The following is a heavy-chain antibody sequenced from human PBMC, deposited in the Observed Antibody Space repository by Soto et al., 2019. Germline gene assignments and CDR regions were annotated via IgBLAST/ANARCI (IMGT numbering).Heavy chain of an antibody. CDR2: IIPMLGIA. CDR3: ANRGYSHGFVID. D-gene: IGHD5-18*01. Sequence: SVKVSCKASGGTFSSYTFSWVRQAPGQGLEWMGRIIPMLGIANYAQKFQGRVTITADKSTSTAYMELSSLRSEDTALYYCANRGYSHGFVIDWGQGSLVTVSS. J-gene: IGHJ4*02. CDR1: GGTFSSYT. V-gene: IGHV1-69*02.